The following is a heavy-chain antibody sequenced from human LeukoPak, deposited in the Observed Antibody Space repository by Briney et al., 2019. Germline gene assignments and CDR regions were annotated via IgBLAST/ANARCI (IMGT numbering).Heavy chain of an antibody. CDR1: GYTFTSYA. J-gene: IGHJ4*02. V-gene: IGHV1-8*02. D-gene: IGHD2-2*01. CDR2: MNPNSGNT. CDR3: ARAIRNQLLSDY. Sequence: ASVKVSCKASGYTFTSYAMNWVRQAPGQGLEWMGWMNPNSGNTGYAQKFQGRVTMTGDTSISTAYMELSGLISDDTAVYYCARAIRNQLLSDYWGQGTLVTVSS.